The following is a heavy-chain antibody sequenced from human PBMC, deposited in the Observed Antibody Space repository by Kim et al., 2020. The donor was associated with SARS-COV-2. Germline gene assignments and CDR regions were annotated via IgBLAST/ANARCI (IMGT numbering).Heavy chain of an antibody. CDR2: ISAYNGDT. J-gene: IGHJ4*02. D-gene: IGHD3-9*01. Sequence: ASVKVSCKTSGYSFTSYGISWLRQAPGQGLEWMGWISAYNGDTNYAQKVQGRVTLSLDSSSTTAYMELRSLRSDDTAVYYCARDGGQYYDILSGYYNVDYFDYWGQGTLVTVSS. CDR1: GYSFTSYG. V-gene: IGHV1-18*01. CDR3: ARDGGQYYDILSGYYNVDYFDY.